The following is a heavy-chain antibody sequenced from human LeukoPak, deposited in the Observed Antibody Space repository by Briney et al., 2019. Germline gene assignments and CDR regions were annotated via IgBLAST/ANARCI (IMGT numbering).Heavy chain of an antibody. D-gene: IGHD1-26*01. J-gene: IGHJ4*02. CDR3: AKEQRGSYLGTGYFPFDY. V-gene: IGHV3-9*01. CDR1: GFTFDDYA. CDR2: ISWNSGSI. Sequence: QPGRSLRLSCAASGFTFDDYAMHWVRQAPGKGLEWVSGISWNSGSIGYADSVKGRFTISRDNSKNTLYLQMNSLRAEDTAVYYCAKEQRGSYLGTGYFPFDYWGQGTLVTVSS.